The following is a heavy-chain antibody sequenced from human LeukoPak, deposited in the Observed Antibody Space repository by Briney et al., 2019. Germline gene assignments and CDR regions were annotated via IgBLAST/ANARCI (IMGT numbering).Heavy chain of an antibody. Sequence: QAGGSLRLSCAASGFTFSSYAMHWVRQAPGKGLEWVAVISYDGSNKYYADSVKGRFTISRDNSKNTLYLQMNSLRAEDTAVYYCARSRWSDFWGQGTLVTVSS. CDR2: ISYDGSNK. CDR3: ARSRWSDF. V-gene: IGHV3-30*04. J-gene: IGHJ4*02. CDR1: GFTFSSYA. D-gene: IGHD2-15*01.